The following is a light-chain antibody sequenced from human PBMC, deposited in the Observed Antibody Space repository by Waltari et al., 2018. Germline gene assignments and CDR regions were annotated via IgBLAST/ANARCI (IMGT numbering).Light chain of an antibody. J-gene: IGLJ2*01. V-gene: IGLV1-40*01. CDR2: GNN. Sequence: QSVLAQPPSVSGAPGQRVTISCTGSSSNIGAGYDVHWYQQLPGTAPKLLIYGNNHRPSGVPDRFSGSKSGTSASLAITGLQAEDEASYYCQSYDTNLVVFGGGTKLTVL. CDR3: QSYDTNLVV. CDR1: SSNIGAGYD.